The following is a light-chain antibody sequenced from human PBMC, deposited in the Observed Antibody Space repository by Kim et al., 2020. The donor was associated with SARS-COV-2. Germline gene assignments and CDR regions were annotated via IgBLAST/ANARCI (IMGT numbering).Light chain of an antibody. CDR1: NLREQY. CDR2: KDN. CDR3: QSSDSSSPNVV. V-gene: IGLV3-25*03. J-gene: IGLJ2*01. Sequence: PGQTARITCSRYNLREQYAYGYQQKPGQAPVVVIYKDNERPSGIPERFSGSSSGTTVTLTISGCQAEDEADYYCQSSDSSSPNVVFGAGTQLTVL.